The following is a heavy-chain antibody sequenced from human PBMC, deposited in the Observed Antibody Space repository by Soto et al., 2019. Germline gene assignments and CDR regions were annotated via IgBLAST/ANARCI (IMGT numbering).Heavy chain of an antibody. CDR1: GGTFSSYA. J-gene: IGHJ5*02. Sequence: GASVKVSCKASGGTFSSYAISWVRQAPGQGLEWMGGIIPIFGTANYAQKFQGRVTITADESTSTAYMELSSLRSEDTAVYYCARVRGLGLASGGWFDPWGQGTLVTVSS. V-gene: IGHV1-69*13. D-gene: IGHD3-10*01. CDR3: ARVRGLGLASGGWFDP. CDR2: IIPIFGTA.